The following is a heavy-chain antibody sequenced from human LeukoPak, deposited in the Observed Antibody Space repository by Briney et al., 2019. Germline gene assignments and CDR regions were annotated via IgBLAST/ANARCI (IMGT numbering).Heavy chain of an antibody. D-gene: IGHD3-10*01. J-gene: IGHJ6*03. Sequence: ASVKVSCKASGYTFTSYYMHWVRHAPGQGLEWMGIINPSGGSTSYAQKFQGRVTMTRDTSTSTVYMELSSLRSEDTAVYYCARGPNYYGSGSYYPKPNYYYYMDVWGKGTTVTISS. CDR2: INPSGGST. CDR1: GYTFTSYY. V-gene: IGHV1-46*01. CDR3: ARGPNYYGSGSYYPKPNYYYYMDV.